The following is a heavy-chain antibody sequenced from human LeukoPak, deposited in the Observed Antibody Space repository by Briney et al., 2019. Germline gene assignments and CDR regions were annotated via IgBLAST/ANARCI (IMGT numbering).Heavy chain of an antibody. Sequence: ASVKVSCKASGYTFTGYYIHWVRQAPGQGHECMGWINPNSGGTNYAQKFQGRVTMTRDTSISTAYMELRRLRSDDTAVYYCARGGSGSYFSWLDPWGQGTLVTVSS. D-gene: IGHD3-10*01. CDR1: GYTFTGYY. J-gene: IGHJ5*02. CDR3: ARGGSGSYFSWLDP. CDR2: INPNSGGT. V-gene: IGHV1-2*02.